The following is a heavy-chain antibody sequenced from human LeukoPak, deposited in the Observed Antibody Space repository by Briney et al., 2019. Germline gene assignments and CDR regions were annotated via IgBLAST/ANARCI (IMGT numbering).Heavy chain of an antibody. CDR1: GCTFTSYY. J-gene: IGHJ4*02. D-gene: IGHD6-13*01. CDR3: ARDMEQQLVSDY. V-gene: IGHV1-46*01. Sequence: ASVKVSCKASGCTFTSYYMHWVRQAPGQGLEWMGIINPSGGSTSYAQKFQGRVTMTRDTSTSTVYMELSSLRSEDTAVYYCARDMEQQLVSDYWGQGTLVTVSS. CDR2: INPSGGST.